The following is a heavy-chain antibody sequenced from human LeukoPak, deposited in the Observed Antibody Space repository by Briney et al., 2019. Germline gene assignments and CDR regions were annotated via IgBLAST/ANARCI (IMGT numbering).Heavy chain of an antibody. CDR3: ANSPLDEWIPPGWFDP. CDR1: GFTFSSYA. CDR2: ISYDGSNK. V-gene: IGHV3-30-3*01. J-gene: IGHJ5*02. Sequence: GGSLRLSCAASGFTFSSYAMRWVRQAPGKGLEWVAVISYDGSNKYYADSVKGRFTISRDNSKNTLYLQMNSLRAEDTAVYYCANSPLDEWIPPGWFDPWGQGTLVTVSS. D-gene: IGHD5-18*01.